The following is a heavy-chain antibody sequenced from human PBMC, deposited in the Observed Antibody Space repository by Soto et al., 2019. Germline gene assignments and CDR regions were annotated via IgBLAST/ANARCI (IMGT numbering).Heavy chain of an antibody. CDR1: GGCISSSNW. CDR3: AREFGITIFGVNYGMDV. Sequence: SESLSLTSTVSGGCISSSNWWSGDRQPPGKGLEWIGEIYHSGSTNYNPSLKSRVTISVEKSKNQFSLKLSSVTAADTAVYYCAREFGITIFGVNYGMDVWGQGTTVT. V-gene: IGHV4-4*02. CDR2: IYHSGST. D-gene: IGHD3-3*01. J-gene: IGHJ6*02.